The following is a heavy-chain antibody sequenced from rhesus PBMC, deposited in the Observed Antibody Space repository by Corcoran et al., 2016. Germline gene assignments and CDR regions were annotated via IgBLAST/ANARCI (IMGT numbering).Heavy chain of an antibody. D-gene: IGHD2-21*01. Sequence: QLPLQESGPGLVKPSETLSPTCAVSVAPISNHHWIWVRTPPSKGLEWIGRIFGSGGTTDYNPSLKSRVTISTDTSKNQFSLKVTSVIAADTAVYYCARGCTYRGCPLVHIDFWGEGVLVTVSS. CDR1: VAPISNHH. CDR2: IFGSGGTT. J-gene: IGHJ4*01. V-gene: IGHV4-173*01. CDR3: ARGCTYRGCPLVHIDF.